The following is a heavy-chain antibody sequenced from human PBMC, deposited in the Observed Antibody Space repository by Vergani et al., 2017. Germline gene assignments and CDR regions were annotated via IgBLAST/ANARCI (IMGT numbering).Heavy chain of an antibody. Sequence: QLQLQESGPGLVKPSETLSLTCTVSGGSISSSSYYWGWIRQPPGKGLEWIGSIYYSGSTYYNPSLKSRVTISVDTSKNQFSLKLSSVTAADTAVYYCAREWWGIDNYYGMDVWGQGTTVTVSS. D-gene: IGHD2-15*01. CDR3: AREWWGIDNYYGMDV. CDR2: IYYSGST. J-gene: IGHJ6*02. CDR1: GGSISSSSYY. V-gene: IGHV4-39*07.